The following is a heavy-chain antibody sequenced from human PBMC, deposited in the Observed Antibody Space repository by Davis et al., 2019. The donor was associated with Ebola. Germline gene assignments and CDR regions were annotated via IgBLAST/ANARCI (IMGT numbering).Heavy chain of an antibody. D-gene: IGHD4-17*01. CDR2: ISAYNGNT. V-gene: IGHV1-18*01. Sequence: AASVKVSCKASGYTFTSYGISWVRQAPGQGLEWMGWISAYNGNTNYAQKFQGRVTITADKSTSTAYMELRSLRSDDTAVYYCARKTTVTTPDYYYYYGMDVWGQGTTVTVSS. CDR1: GYTFTSYG. J-gene: IGHJ6*02. CDR3: ARKTTVTTPDYYYYYGMDV.